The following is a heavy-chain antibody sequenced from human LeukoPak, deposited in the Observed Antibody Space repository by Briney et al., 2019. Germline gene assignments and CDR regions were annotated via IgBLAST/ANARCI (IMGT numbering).Heavy chain of an antibody. V-gene: IGHV4-34*01. Sequence: SETLSLTCAVYGGSFSGYYWRWIRQPPGKGLEWIGEINHSGSTNYNPALKSRVTLSVDTSKNQFSLKLSSVTAADTAVYYCARGQYCSSTSCYTDFDYWGQGTLVTVSS. CDR2: INHSGST. CDR3: ARGQYCSSTSCYTDFDY. CDR1: GGSFSGYY. D-gene: IGHD2-2*02. J-gene: IGHJ4*02.